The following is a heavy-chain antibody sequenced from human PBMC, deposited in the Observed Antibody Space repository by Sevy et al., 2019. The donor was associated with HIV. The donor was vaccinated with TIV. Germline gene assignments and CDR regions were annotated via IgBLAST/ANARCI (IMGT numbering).Heavy chain of an antibody. Sequence: GGSLRLSCAASGFSFSGYYMAWIRQAPGKGLDYISYISSSGGTKYYTDSVKGRFTISRDNAKNSMYLQMNSLRAEDTAVYYCARDGIKRGYDAFDIWGQGTMVTVSS. D-gene: IGHD3-10*01. J-gene: IGHJ3*02. V-gene: IGHV3-11*01. CDR3: ARDGIKRGYDAFDI. CDR1: GFSFSGYY. CDR2: ISSSGGTK.